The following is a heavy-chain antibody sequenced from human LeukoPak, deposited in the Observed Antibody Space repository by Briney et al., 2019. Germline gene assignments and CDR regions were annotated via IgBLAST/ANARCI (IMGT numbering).Heavy chain of an antibody. Sequence: ASVKVSCKASGGTFSSYAISWVRQAPGQGLEWMGGIIPIFGTANYAQKFQGRVTITADKSTSTAYMELSSLRSEDTAVYYCARASSSYYRDAFDIWGQGTMVTVSS. D-gene: IGHD3-22*01. CDR1: GGTFSSYA. CDR3: ARASSSYYRDAFDI. CDR2: IIPIFGTA. J-gene: IGHJ3*02. V-gene: IGHV1-69*06.